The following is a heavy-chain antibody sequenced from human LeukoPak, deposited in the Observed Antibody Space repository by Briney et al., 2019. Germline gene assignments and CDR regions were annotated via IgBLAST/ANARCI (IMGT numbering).Heavy chain of an antibody. J-gene: IGHJ6*02. Sequence: SETLSLTCTVSGGSISSYYWSWIRQPPGKGLEWIGYIYYSGSTNYNPSLKSRVTISVDMSKNQFSLKLSSVTAADTAVYYCARYGSGSGYGMDVWGQGTTVTVSS. CDR1: GGSISSYY. CDR3: ARYGSGSGYGMDV. D-gene: IGHD3-10*01. CDR2: IYYSGST. V-gene: IGHV4-59*01.